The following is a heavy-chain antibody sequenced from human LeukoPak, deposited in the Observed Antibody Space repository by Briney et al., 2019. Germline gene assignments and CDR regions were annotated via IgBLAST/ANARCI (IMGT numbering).Heavy chain of an antibody. CDR3: ARGGRGIVGATAWFDP. Sequence: PGGSLRPSCAASGFTFSSYWMHWVRQAPGKGLVWVSRINSDGSSTSYADSVKGRFTISRDNAKNTLYLQMNSLRAEDTAVYYCARGGRGIVGATAWFDPWGQGTLVTVSS. CDR2: INSDGSST. V-gene: IGHV3-74*01. D-gene: IGHD1-26*01. J-gene: IGHJ5*02. CDR1: GFTFSSYW.